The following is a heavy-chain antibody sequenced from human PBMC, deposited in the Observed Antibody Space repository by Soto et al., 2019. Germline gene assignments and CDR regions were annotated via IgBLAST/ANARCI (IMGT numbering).Heavy chain of an antibody. CDR2: ISAHNGNT. CDR3: VRGTDGDY. V-gene: IGHV1-18*01. D-gene: IGHD6-6*01. Sequence: QVHLVQSGAEVKKPGASVKVSCKGSGYAFTTYGITWVRQAPGQGLEWMGWISAHNGNTNYAQKLQGRVTVTRDTSTSTAYMELRSLRSDDTAVYYCVRGTDGDYWGQGALVTVSS. CDR1: GYAFTTYG. J-gene: IGHJ4*02.